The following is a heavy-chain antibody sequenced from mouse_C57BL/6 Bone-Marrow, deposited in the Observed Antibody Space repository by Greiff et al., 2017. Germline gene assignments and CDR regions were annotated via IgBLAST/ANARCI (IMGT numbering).Heavy chain of an antibody. Sequence: EVKLMESGAELVRPGASVKLSCTASGFNIKDDYMHWVKQRPEQGLEWIGWIDPENGDTEYASKFQGKATITADTSSNTAYLQLSSLTSEYTAVYYCTTIPNLFFAYWGQGTLVTVSA. D-gene: IGHD1-1*01. CDR2: IDPENGDT. CDR1: GFNIKDDY. CDR3: TTIPNLFFAY. J-gene: IGHJ3*01. V-gene: IGHV14-4*01.